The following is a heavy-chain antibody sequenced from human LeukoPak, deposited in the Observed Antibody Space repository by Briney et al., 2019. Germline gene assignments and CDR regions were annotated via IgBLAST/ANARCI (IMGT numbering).Heavy chain of an antibody. J-gene: IGHJ4*02. CDR3: AKDRSAIITAMAFDY. CDR2: IRYDGSNK. D-gene: IGHD5-18*01. CDR1: GFTFSSYG. V-gene: IGHV3-30*02. Sequence: PGGSLRLSCAASGFTFSSYGMHWVRQAPGKGLEWVAFIRYDGSNKYYADSVKGRFTISRDNSKNTLYLQMNSLRAEDTAVYYCAKDRSAIITAMAFDYWGQGTLVTVSS.